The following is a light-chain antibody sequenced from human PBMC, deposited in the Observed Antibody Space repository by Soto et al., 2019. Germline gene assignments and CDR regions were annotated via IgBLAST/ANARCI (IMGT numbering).Light chain of an antibody. V-gene: IGKV1-27*01. J-gene: IGKJ1*01. Sequence: DIQMTQSPSSLSASVGDRVTITCRASQGISSYLAWYQQKPGKVPQLLISAASTLQSGVPSRFSGSGSGTEFTLTISSLQPEDVATYYCQKYNSAPWTFGQGTRVEIK. CDR3: QKYNSAPWT. CDR2: AAS. CDR1: QGISSY.